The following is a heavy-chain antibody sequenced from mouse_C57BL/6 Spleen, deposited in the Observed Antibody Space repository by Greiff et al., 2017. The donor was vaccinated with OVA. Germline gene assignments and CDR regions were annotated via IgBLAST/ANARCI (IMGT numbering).Heavy chain of an antibody. CDR3: TIGSSLYYFDY. V-gene: IGHV14-4*01. Sequence: VQLQQSGAELVRPGASVKLSCTASGFNIKDDYMHWVKQRPEQGLEWIGWIDPENGDTEYASKFQGKATITADTSSNTAYLQLSSLTSEDTAVYYCTIGSSLYYFDYWGQGTTLTVSS. CDR2: IDPENGDT. CDR1: GFNIKDDY. J-gene: IGHJ2*01. D-gene: IGHD1-1*01.